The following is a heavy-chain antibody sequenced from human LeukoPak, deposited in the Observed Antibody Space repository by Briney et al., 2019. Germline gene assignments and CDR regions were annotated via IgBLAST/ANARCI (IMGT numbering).Heavy chain of an antibody. Sequence: AGGSLRLSCAASGFTFSSYAMHWVRQAPGKGLEWVAVISYDGSNKYYADSVKGRFTISRDNSKNTLYLQMNSLRAEDTAVYYCARDHMTTVAVYYYYGMDVWGQGTTVTVSS. J-gene: IGHJ6*02. V-gene: IGHV3-30-3*01. CDR2: ISYDGSNK. D-gene: IGHD4-11*01. CDR1: GFTFSSYA. CDR3: ARDHMTTVAVYYYYGMDV.